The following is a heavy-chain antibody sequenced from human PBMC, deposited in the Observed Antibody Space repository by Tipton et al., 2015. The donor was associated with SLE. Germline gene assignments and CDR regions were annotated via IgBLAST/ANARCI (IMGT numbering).Heavy chain of an antibody. V-gene: IGHV3-23*01. CDR3: AKGVGYSSSLGSYYYGMDV. CDR1: GFTFRSYG. J-gene: IGHJ6*02. Sequence: SLRLSCAASGFTFRSYGMSWVRQAPGKGLEWVSAISGSGGRTYYADSEKGRFTISRDNSKNTLYLQMNSLRAEDTALYYCAKGVGYSSSLGSYYYGMDVWGQGTTVTFSS. D-gene: IGHD6-6*01. CDR2: ISGSGGRT.